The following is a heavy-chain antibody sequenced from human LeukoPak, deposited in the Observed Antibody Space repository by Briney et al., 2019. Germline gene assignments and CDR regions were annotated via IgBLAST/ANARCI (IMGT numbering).Heavy chain of an antibody. CDR3: ATIVATIRDDAFDI. D-gene: IGHD5-12*01. CDR2: IHPGDSDT. V-gene: IGHV5-51*01. CDR1: GYRFTSYW. J-gene: IGHJ3*02. Sequence: GESLKISCKGSGYRFTSYWIGWVRQMPGKGLEWMGIIHPGDSDTRYSPSFQGQVTISADKSISTAYLQWSSLKASDTAMHYCATIVATIRDDAFDIWGQGTMVTVSS.